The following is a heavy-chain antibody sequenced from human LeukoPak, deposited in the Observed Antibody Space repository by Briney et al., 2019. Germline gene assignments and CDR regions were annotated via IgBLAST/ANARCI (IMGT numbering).Heavy chain of an antibody. CDR1: GFIFSTYS. Sequence: GGSLRLSCAASGFIFSTYSMNWVRQAPGKGLEWVSFISSSSNIIYYADSVKGRSTISRDSAKNSLYLQMSSLRDEDTAVYYCERGPAAAIDYWGQGTLVTVSS. CDR3: ERGPAAAIDY. V-gene: IGHV3-48*02. J-gene: IGHJ4*02. CDR2: ISSSSNII. D-gene: IGHD2-2*01.